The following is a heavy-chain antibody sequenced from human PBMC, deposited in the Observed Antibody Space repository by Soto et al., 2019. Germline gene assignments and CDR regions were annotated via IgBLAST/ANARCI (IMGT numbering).Heavy chain of an antibody. CDR3: AREGLYGSGSHVEGDYYYMDV. Sequence: GASVKVSCKASGGTFSSYTISWVRQAPGQGLEWMGRIIPILGIANYAQKFQGRVTITADKSTSTAYMELSSLRSEDTAVYYCAREGLYGSGSHVEGDYYYMDVWGKGTTVTVSS. CDR2: IIPILGIA. D-gene: IGHD3-10*01. CDR1: GGTFSSYT. J-gene: IGHJ6*03. V-gene: IGHV1-69*04.